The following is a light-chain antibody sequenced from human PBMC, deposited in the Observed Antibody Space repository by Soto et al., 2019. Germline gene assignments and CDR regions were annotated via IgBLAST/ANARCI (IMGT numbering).Light chain of an antibody. CDR3: QQSYRAPRT. CDR1: QRISNY. CDR2: GAS. V-gene: IGKV1-39*01. J-gene: IGKJ2*01. Sequence: DIQMTQSPSSLSASVGDRITITCRASQRISNYLNWYQQKPGKAPKFLIYGASSLQSGVPSRFSGSGSGTDFTLTISSLRPEDFATYFCQQSYRAPRTFGHGTKLEI.